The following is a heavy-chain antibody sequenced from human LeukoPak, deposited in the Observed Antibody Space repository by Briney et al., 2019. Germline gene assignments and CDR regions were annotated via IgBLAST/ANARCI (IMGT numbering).Heavy chain of an antibody. CDR3: ARERITIFGVSRGYYYMDV. J-gene: IGHJ6*03. D-gene: IGHD3-3*01. Sequence: GGSMRLSCAASGFTFSSYWMSWVRQAPGKGLEWVANIKHDGSEKYYVDSVKGRFTISRDNAKNSLYLQMNSLRAEDTAVYYCARERITIFGVSRGYYYMDVWGKGTTVTVPS. CDR2: IKHDGSEK. CDR1: GFTFSSYW. V-gene: IGHV3-7*01.